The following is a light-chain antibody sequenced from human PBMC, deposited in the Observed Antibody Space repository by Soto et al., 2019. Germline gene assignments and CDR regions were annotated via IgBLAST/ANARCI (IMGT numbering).Light chain of an antibody. CDR3: QRYGRSPPIT. J-gene: IGKJ5*01. Sequence: EIVLTQSPATLSLSPGERATLSCRASQSVSSNLAWYQQKPGQAPRLLIYGASSRAPGIPDRFSGSGSGTTFTLTTSRLEPEDFAVYYCQRYGRSPPITFGQGTRLEIK. CDR1: QSVSSN. V-gene: IGKV3-20*01. CDR2: GAS.